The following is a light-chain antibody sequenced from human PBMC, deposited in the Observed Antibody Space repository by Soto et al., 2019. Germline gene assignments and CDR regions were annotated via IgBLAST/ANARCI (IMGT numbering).Light chain of an antibody. CDR2: DVS. CDR1: SSNIGTYNY. V-gene: IGLV2-14*01. J-gene: IGLJ3*02. Sequence: QSSLTHPASLSGSPGQSITISCTGTSSNIGTYNYVSWYQHHPGQAPKLMIYDVSIRPSGVSNRFSGSKSGNTASLTISGLQAEDEADYYCSSYTSSSTLVFGGGTKVTVL. CDR3: SSYTSSSTLV.